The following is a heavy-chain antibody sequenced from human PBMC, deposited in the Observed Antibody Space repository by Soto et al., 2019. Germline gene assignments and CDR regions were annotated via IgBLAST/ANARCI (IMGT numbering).Heavy chain of an antibody. V-gene: IGHV3-23*01. D-gene: IGHD6-19*01. CDR2: ISGSGGST. CDR3: AKDKSGIAVAGSLDY. J-gene: IGHJ4*02. CDR1: GFTFSSYA. Sequence: GSLRLSCAASGFTFSSYAMSWVRQAPGKGLEWVSAISGSGGSTYSADSVKGRFTISRDNSKNTLYLQMNSLRAEDTAVYYCAKDKSGIAVAGSLDYWGQGTLVTVSS.